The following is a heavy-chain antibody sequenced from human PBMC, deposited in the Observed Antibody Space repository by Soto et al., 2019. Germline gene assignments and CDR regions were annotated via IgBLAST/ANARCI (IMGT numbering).Heavy chain of an antibody. CDR3: AREAGPVDCSSTSCYCGVWAYYYYGLDV. CDR2: IYYSGST. Sequence: PSETLSLTCTVSRGTIGRYYCSWIRQPPGKKLEWIGYIYYSGSTNYNPSLKSRVTISVDTSKNQFSLKLSSVTAADTAVYYCAREAGPVDCSSTSCYCGVWAYYYYGLDVSGQGTTVSVSS. J-gene: IGHJ6*02. V-gene: IGHV4-59*01. D-gene: IGHD2-2*01. CDR1: RGTIGRYY.